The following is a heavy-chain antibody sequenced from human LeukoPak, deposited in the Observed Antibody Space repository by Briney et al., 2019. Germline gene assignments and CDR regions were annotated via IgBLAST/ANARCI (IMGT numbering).Heavy chain of an antibody. CDR3: ARPEALVGATNRRLGFDY. Sequence: GESLKISCKGSGYSFTSYWIGWVRQMPGKGLEWMGIIYPGDSDTRYSPSFQGQVTISADKSISTAYLQWSSLKASDTAMYYCARPEALVGATNRRLGFDYWGQGTLVTVSS. CDR1: GYSFTSYW. J-gene: IGHJ4*02. V-gene: IGHV5-51*01. D-gene: IGHD1-26*01. CDR2: IYPGDSDT.